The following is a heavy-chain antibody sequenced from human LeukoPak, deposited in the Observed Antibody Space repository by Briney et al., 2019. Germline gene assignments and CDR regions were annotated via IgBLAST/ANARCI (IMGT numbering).Heavy chain of an antibody. Sequence: ASVKVSCKASGYTFTGYYMHWVRRAPGQGLEWMGWINPNSGGTNYAQKFQGRVTMTRDTSISTAYMELSRLRSDDTAVYYCARDLRITMVRGVRIDWFDPWGQGTLVTVSS. V-gene: IGHV1-2*02. CDR3: ARDLRITMVRGVRIDWFDP. CDR2: INPNSGGT. D-gene: IGHD3-10*01. CDR1: GYTFTGYY. J-gene: IGHJ5*02.